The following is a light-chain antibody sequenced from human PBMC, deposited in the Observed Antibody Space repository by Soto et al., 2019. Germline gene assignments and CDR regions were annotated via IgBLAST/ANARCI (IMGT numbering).Light chain of an antibody. CDR3: QQYDSSPLT. CDR1: QSVSSSY. CDR2: GAS. V-gene: IGKV3-20*01. Sequence: EIVLTQSPGTLSLSPGERATLSCRASQSVSSSYLAWYQQKPGQAPRLLIYGASSRATGIPDRFSGSGSGQDFTLTISRLEPEDVAVYYCQQYDSSPLTFGGGTKVEIK. J-gene: IGKJ4*01.